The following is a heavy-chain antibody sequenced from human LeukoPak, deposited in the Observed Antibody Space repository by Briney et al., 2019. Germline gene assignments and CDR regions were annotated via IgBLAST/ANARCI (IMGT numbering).Heavy chain of an antibody. J-gene: IGHJ3*02. CDR1: GFTFSSYA. D-gene: IGHD5-24*01. CDR2: IKQDGSEK. V-gene: IGHV3-7*01. Sequence: GGSLRLSCAASGFTFSSYAMSWVRQAPGKGLEWVANIKQDGSEKYYVDSVKGRFTISRDNAKNSLYLQMNSLRAEDTAVYYCARDVSPVEMATDLPLGAFDIWGQGTMVTVSS. CDR3: ARDVSPVEMATDLPLGAFDI.